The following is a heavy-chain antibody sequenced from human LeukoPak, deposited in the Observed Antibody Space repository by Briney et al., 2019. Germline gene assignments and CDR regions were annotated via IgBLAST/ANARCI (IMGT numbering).Heavy chain of an antibody. V-gene: IGHV4-59*08. J-gene: IGHJ3*02. D-gene: IGHD3-3*01. CDR3: ARPWFWSGPFAPFDI. Sequence: PSETLSLTCTVSGASTSSSFWSWIRQSPGKGLEWIGYINYRGETSQNPSLESRVSMSVDTSKNQISLQLTSVTAADTAVYYCARPWFWSGPFAPFDIWGQGTMVTVSS. CDR1: GASTSSSF. CDR2: INYRGET.